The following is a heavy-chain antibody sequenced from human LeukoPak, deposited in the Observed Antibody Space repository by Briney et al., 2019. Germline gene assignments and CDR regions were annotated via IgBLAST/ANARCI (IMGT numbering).Heavy chain of an antibody. CDR1: GFSFSSYW. Sequence: GGSLRLSCAASGFSFSSYWMHWVRQAPGKGLVWVSRINSDGTTKSYADSVKGRFTISRDNAKNALYLQMNSLRAEDTAVYYCATGYCSSASCYRAFEYWGQGTLVTVSS. CDR3: ATGYCSSASCYRAFEY. CDR2: INSDGTTK. D-gene: IGHD2-2*01. J-gene: IGHJ4*02. V-gene: IGHV3-74*01.